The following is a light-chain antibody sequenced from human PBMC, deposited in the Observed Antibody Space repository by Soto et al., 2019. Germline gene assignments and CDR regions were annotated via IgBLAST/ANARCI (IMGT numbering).Light chain of an antibody. V-gene: IGKV1-39*01. CDR2: TTS. Sequence: DIQMTQSPPSLSASVGDSVTITCRSSQTINNYLNWYQKKKGQAPKLLIHTTSTLQSGAPSRFSGSGSGTDYTLTINSLQPEDFATYYCQQTNTSPRTFGQGTKVDIK. CDR1: QTINNY. J-gene: IGKJ1*01. CDR3: QQTNTSPRT.